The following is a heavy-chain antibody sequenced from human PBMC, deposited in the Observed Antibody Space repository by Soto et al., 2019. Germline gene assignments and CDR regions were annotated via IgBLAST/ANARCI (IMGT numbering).Heavy chain of an antibody. CDR1: GFTFSSYA. CDR2: ISGSGGST. CDR3: ASEGGDSYGDSLGY. D-gene: IGHD4-17*01. J-gene: IGHJ4*02. V-gene: IGHV3-23*01. Sequence: EVQLLESGGGLVQPGGSVRLSCAASGFTFSSYARSWVRQAPGKGLEWVSAISGSGGSTYYADSVKGRFTISRDNSKNTLYLQMNSLRAEDTAVYYCASEGGDSYGDSLGYWGQGTLVTVSS.